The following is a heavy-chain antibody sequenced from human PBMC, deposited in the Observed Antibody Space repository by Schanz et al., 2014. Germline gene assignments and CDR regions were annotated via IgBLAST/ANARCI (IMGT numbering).Heavy chain of an antibody. CDR1: GFTVSNSY. Sequence: VQLVESGGGLVKPGGSLRLSCAASGFTVSNSYIHWVRQAPGKGLEWVSTIYSSGSTYYADSVRGRFTISRDNAKNSLFLQMNSLSAEDTAVYYCAKVAPAATYLDSWGLGTLVTVSS. V-gene: IGHV3-53*01. J-gene: IGHJ4*02. CDR3: AKVAPAATYLDS. D-gene: IGHD2-2*01. CDR2: IYSSGST.